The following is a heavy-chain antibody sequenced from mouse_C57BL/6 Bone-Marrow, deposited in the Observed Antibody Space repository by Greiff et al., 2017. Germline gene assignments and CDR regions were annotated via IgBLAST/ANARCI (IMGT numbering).Heavy chain of an antibody. V-gene: IGHV1-18*01. Sequence: EVKLQESGPELVKPGASVKIPCKASGYTFTDYNMDWVKQSHGKSLEWIGDINPNNGGTIYNQKFKGKATVTVDKSSSTAYMELCSLTSEDTAVYYWARSGVRRYFDVWGTGTTITVSS. D-gene: IGHD2-14*01. CDR2: INPNNGGT. CDR3: ARSGVRRYFDV. J-gene: IGHJ1*03. CDR1: GYTFTDYN.